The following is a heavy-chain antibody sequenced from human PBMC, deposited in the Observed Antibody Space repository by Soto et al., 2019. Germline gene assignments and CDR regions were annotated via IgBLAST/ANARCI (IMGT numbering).Heavy chain of an antibody. V-gene: IGHV3-11*01. D-gene: IGHD3-3*01. CDR3: ARDSVAGYDFWSGYYTESRWFDP. CDR2: ISSSGSTI. Sequence: GGSLRLSCAASGFTFSDYYMSWIRQAPGKGLEWVSYISSSGSTIYYADSVKGRFTISRDNAKNSLYLQMNSLRAEDTAVYYCARDSVAGYDFWSGYYTESRWFDPWGQGTLVTVSS. J-gene: IGHJ5*02. CDR1: GFTFSDYY.